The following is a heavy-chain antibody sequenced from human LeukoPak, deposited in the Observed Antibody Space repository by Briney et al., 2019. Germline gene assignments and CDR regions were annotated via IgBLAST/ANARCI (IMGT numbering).Heavy chain of an antibody. D-gene: IGHD1-26*01. J-gene: IGHJ4*02. CDR3: ARGKGERWELLGYFDY. CDR2: ISGSGGST. V-gene: IGHV3-23*01. Sequence: PGGSLRLSCAASGFTFSSYAMSWVRQAPGKGLEWVSAISGSGGSTYYADSVKGRFTISRDNSKNTLYLQMNSLRAEDTAVYYCARGKGERWELLGYFDYWGQGTLVTVSS. CDR1: GFTFSSYA.